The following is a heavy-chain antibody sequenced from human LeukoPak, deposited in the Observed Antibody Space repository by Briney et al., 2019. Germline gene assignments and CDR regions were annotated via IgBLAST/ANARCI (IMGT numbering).Heavy chain of an antibody. CDR1: GFTFSSYG. Sequence: GGSLRLSCAASGFTFSSYGMHWVRQAPGKGLEWVAVIWYDGSNKYYADSVKGRFTISRDNPKNTLYLQMNSLRAEDTAVYYCARDAYYDILTGYSSDFDYWGQGTLVTVSS. CDR2: IWYDGSNK. J-gene: IGHJ4*02. CDR3: ARDAYYDILTGYSSDFDY. V-gene: IGHV3-33*01. D-gene: IGHD3-9*01.